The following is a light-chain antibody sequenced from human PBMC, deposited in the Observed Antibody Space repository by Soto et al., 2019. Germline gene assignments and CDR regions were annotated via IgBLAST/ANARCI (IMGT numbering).Light chain of an antibody. CDR1: SSDVGSYNL. Sequence: QSALTQPASVSGSPGQSITISCTGTSSDVGSYNLVSWYQQHPGKAPKLMIYEGTKRPSGVSNRFSGSKSGNTASLTISGLQAEDEADYYCCSYADPRTLFVFGTGTKVTVL. J-gene: IGLJ1*01. CDR2: EGT. CDR3: CSYADPRTLFV. V-gene: IGLV2-23*01.